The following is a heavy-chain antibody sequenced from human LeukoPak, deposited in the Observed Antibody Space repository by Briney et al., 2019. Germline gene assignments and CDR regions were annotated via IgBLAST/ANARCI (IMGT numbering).Heavy chain of an antibody. J-gene: IGHJ4*02. CDR1: GFTFSSYA. V-gene: IGHV3-23*01. Sequence: PGGSLRLSCAASGFTFSSYAMSWVRQAPGKGLEWVSGISGSGVGSGTRTHYADSVKGRFTISRDNSKNTLYLQMNSLRAEDTAVYYCAKDIEDMVRGVIPPLGYWGQGTLVTVSS. CDR3: AKDIEDMVRGVIPPLGY. CDR2: ISGSGVGSGTRT. D-gene: IGHD3-10*01.